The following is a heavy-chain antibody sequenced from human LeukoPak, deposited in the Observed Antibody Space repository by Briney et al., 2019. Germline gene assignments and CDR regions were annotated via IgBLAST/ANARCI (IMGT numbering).Heavy chain of an antibody. D-gene: IGHD6-13*01. CDR3: ARGRYSSSPTTEGDLEFDY. CDR1: GGSFSGYY. CDR2: INHSGST. J-gene: IGHJ4*02. Sequence: PSETLSLTCAAYGGSFSGYYWSWIRQPPGKGLEWIEEINHSGSTNYNPSLKSRVTISVDTSKNQFSLKLSSVTAADTAVYYCARGRYSSSPTTEGDLEFDYWGQGTLVTVSS. V-gene: IGHV4-34*01.